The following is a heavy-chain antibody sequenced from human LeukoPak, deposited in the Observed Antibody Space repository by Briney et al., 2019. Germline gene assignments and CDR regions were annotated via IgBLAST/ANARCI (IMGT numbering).Heavy chain of an antibody. J-gene: IGHJ6*03. CDR2: INPSGGST. V-gene: IGHV1-46*01. CDR3: ARAHYVPAADYYYYYYMDV. Sequence: GASVKVSCKASGYTFTSYYMHWVRQAPGQGLEWMGIINPSGGSTSYAQKFQGRVTMTRDTSKNQFSLKLSSVTAADTAVYYCARAHYVPAADYYYYYYMDVWGKGTTVTVSS. CDR1: GYTFTSYY. D-gene: IGHD2-2*01.